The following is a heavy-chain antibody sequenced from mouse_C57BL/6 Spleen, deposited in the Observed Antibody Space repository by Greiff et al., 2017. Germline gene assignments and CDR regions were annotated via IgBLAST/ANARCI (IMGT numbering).Heavy chain of an antibody. Sequence: VQLQQSGAELVKPGASVKISCKASGFAFSSYWMNWVKQRPGKGLERIGNIDTSDSETHYNQKFKDKSTLTVDKSSNTAYMQLSSLTSEDSAVYYCVPLRSQGYFDVWGTGTTVTVSS. CDR2: IDTSDSET. D-gene: IGHD1-1*01. V-gene: IGHV1-61*01. J-gene: IGHJ1*03. CDR3: VPLRSQGYFDV. CDR1: GFAFSSYW.